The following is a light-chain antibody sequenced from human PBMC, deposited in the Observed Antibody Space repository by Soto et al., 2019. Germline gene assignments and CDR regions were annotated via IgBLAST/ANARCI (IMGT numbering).Light chain of an antibody. CDR2: GIF. CDR1: QSVSSSY. J-gene: IGKJ4*01. CDR3: QQRSNWPT. Sequence: EILMTQSAVTLSVSPGERATLSCRASQSVSSSYLAWYQQKPGQAPRLVIYGIFTRATGIPARFSGSGSGTDFTLTISSLEPEDFAVYYCQQRSNWPTFGGGTKVDI. V-gene: IGKV3D-20*02.